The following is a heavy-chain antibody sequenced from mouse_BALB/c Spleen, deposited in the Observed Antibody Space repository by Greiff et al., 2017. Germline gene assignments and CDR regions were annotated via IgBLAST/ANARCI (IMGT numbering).Heavy chain of an antibody. CDR3: ASPVYDYDGFAY. J-gene: IGHJ3*01. CDR1: GFTFSSYA. D-gene: IGHD2-4*01. Sequence: EVQGVESGGGLVKPGGSLKLSCAASGFTFSSYAMSWVRQSPEKRLEWVAEISSGGSYTYYPDTVTGRFTISRDNAKNTLYLEMSSLRSEDTAMYYCASPVYDYDGFAYWGQGTLVTVSA. V-gene: IGHV5-9-4*01. CDR2: ISSGGSYT.